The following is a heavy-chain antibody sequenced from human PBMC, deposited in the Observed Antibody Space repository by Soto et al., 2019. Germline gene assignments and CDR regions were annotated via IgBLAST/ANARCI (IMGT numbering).Heavy chain of an antibody. J-gene: IGHJ4*02. CDR1: GYTFTSYG. CDR2: ISAYNGNT. V-gene: IGHV1-18*01. Sequence: ASVKVSCKASGYTFTSYGSSWVRQAPGQGLEWMGWISAYNGNTNYAQKLQGRVTMTTDTSTSTAYMELRSLRSDDTAVYYCARDIAVAGTYGYWGQGTLVTVSX. D-gene: IGHD6-19*01. CDR3: ARDIAVAGTYGY.